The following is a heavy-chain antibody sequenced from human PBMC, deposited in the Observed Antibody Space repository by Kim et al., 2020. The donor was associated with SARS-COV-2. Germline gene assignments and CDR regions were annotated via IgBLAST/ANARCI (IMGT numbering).Heavy chain of an antibody. V-gene: IGHV4-39*01. J-gene: IGHJ4*02. CDR3: ARHFPSLYCGGDCYKAPFDY. D-gene: IGHD2-21*02. Sequence: RVTISVDTSKNQFSLKLSSVTAADTAVYYCARHFPSLYCGGDCYKAPFDYWGQGTLVTVSS.